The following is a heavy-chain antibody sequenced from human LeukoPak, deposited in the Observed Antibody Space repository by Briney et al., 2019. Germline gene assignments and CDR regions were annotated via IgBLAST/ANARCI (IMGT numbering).Heavy chain of an antibody. CDR3: ARDPPFTSGRFDY. V-gene: IGHV1-18*04. CDR2: ISAYNGNT. J-gene: IGHJ4*02. Sequence: ASVKVSCKASGYTFTGYYMHWVRQAPGQGLEWMGWISAYNGNTNYAQKLQGRVTMTTDTSTSTAYMGLRSLRSDDTAVYYCARDPPFTSGRFDYWGQGTLVTVSS. CDR1: GYTFTGYY. D-gene: IGHD2-2*01.